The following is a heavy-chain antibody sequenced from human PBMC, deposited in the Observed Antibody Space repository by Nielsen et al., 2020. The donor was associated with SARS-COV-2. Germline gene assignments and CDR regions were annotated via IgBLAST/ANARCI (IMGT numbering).Heavy chain of an antibody. CDR1: GGSFSGYY. CDR3: ASARGNCGGDCYRDY. CDR2: INHSGST. V-gene: IGHV4-34*01. Sequence: SETLSLTCAVYGGSFSGYYWSWIRQPPGKGLEWIGEINHSGSTNYNPSLKSRVTISVDTSKNQFSLKLSSVTAADTAVYYCASARGNCGGDCYRDYWGQGTLVTVSS. J-gene: IGHJ4*02. D-gene: IGHD2-21*02.